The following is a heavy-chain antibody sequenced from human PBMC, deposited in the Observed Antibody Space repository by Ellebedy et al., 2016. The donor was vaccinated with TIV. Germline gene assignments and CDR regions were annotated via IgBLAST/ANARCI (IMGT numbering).Heavy chain of an antibody. D-gene: IGHD7-27*01. CDR1: GFTFTPYS. CDR2: ISGSTITS. V-gene: IGHV3-48*04. Sequence: GESLKISCTASGFTFTPYSMNWVRQAPGKGLKWISYISGSTITSYYADSVKGRFTISRDNAKNSLYLQMNGLGVEDTAVYFCARDMAWGNERVIDAFDIWGHGTLVTVSS. J-gene: IGHJ3*02. CDR3: ARDMAWGNERVIDAFDI.